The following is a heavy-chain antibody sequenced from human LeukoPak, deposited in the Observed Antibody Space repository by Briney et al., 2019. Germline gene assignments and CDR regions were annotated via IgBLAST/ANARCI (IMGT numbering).Heavy chain of an antibody. CDR2: INPNSGGT. D-gene: IGHD3-3*01. V-gene: IGHV1-2*02. CDR3: ARGEWLDLGDH. Sequence: ASVKVSCKASGYNFNAYYMHWVRQAPGQGLEWMGWINPNSGGTNYAQKFQGRVTLTRDTSINTVYMEVNRLTSDDTVVYYCARGEWLDLGDHWGQGTPVTVSS. J-gene: IGHJ4*02. CDR1: GYNFNAYY.